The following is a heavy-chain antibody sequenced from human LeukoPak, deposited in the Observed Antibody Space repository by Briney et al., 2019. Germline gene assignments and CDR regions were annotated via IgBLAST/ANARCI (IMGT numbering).Heavy chain of an antibody. Sequence: PGGSLRLSCAASGFTFSSYGMHWVRQAPGKGLEWVAFIRYDGSNKYYADSVKGRFTISRDNSKNTLYLQMNSLRAEDTAVYYCAKVRYYDSSGPFDYWGQGTLVTVSS. CDR1: GFTFSSYG. V-gene: IGHV3-30*02. D-gene: IGHD3-22*01. CDR3: AKVRYYDSSGPFDY. J-gene: IGHJ4*02. CDR2: IRYDGSNK.